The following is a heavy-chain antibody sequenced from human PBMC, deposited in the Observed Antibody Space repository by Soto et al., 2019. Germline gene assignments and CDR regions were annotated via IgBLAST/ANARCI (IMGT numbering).Heavy chain of an antibody. J-gene: IGHJ6*02. D-gene: IGHD3-10*01. CDR1: GGSISSSSYY. V-gene: IGHV4-39*01. CDR2: IYYSGST. CDR3: AGNSGNYYYYGMDV. Sequence: SETLSLTCTVSGGSISSSSYYWGWIRQPPGKGLEWIGSIYYSGSTYYNPSLKSRVTISVDTSKNQFSLKLSSVTAADTAVYYCAGNSGNYYYYGMDVWGQGTTVTVSS.